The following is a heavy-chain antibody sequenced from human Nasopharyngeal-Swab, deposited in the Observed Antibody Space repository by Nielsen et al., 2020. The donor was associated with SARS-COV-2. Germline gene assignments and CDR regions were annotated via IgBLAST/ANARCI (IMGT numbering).Heavy chain of an antibody. J-gene: IGHJ6*02. V-gene: IGHV3-11*01. D-gene: IGHD3-10*01. CDR1: GFTFSDYY. Sequence: SLKISCLGSGFTFSDYYMTWVRQDPGKGLEWVSYISSSASNIKYADSAKGRFTISRDNANNSLYLQMNSLGVEDTALYYCARGYFGVNGMDVWGQGTTVTVSS. CDR3: ARGYFGVNGMDV. CDR2: ISSSASNI.